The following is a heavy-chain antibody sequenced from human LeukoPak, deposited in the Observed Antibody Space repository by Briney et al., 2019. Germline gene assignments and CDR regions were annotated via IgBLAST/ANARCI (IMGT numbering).Heavy chain of an antibody. D-gene: IGHD3-3*01. CDR2: ISAYNGNT. V-gene: IGHV1-18*01. CDR1: GYTFTSYG. CDR3: ARSAAYYDFWSAVLPPAFDI. Sequence: ASVKVSFKASGYTFTSYGISWVRQAPGQGLEWMGWISAYNGNTNYAQKLQGRVTMTTDTSTSTAYMELRSLRSDDTAVYYCARSAAYYDFWSAVLPPAFDIWGQGTMVTVSS. J-gene: IGHJ3*02.